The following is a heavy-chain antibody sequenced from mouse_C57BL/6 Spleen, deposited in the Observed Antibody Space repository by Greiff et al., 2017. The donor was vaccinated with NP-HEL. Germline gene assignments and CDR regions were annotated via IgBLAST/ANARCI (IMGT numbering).Heavy chain of an antibody. V-gene: IGHV3-6*01. J-gene: IGHJ2*01. CDR1: GYSITSGYY. CDR3: AREGDY. CDR2: ISYDGSN. Sequence: ESGPGLVKPSQSLSLTCSVTGYSITSGYYWNWIRQFPGNKLEWMGYISYDGSNNYNPSLKNRISITRDTSKNQFFLKLNSVTTEDTATYYCAREGDYWRQGTTLTVSS.